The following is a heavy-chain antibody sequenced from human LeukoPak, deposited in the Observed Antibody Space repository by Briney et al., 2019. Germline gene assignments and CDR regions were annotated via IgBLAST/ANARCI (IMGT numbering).Heavy chain of an antibody. CDR1: GFTFSSYS. Sequence: GGSLRLSCAASGFTFSSYSMNWVRQAPGKGLEWVSSISSSSSYIYYADSVKGRFTISRDNAKNSLYLQMNSLRAEDTAVYYCARDSTDGDYAGYYYYYYGMDVWGQGTTVTVSS. CDR3: ARDSTDGDYAGYYYYYYGMDV. V-gene: IGHV3-21*01. D-gene: IGHD4-17*01. CDR2: ISSSSSYI. J-gene: IGHJ6*02.